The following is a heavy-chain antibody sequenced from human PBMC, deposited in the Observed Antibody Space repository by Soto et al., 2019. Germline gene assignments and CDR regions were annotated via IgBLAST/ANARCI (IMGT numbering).Heavy chain of an antibody. D-gene: IGHD3-10*01. CDR1: GGTFSSYT. CDR2: IIPILGIA. V-gene: IGHV1-69*02. J-gene: IGHJ4*02. Sequence: ASVKVSCKASGGTFSSYTISWVRQAPGQGLEWMGRIIPILGIANYAQKFQGRVTITADKSTSTACMELSSLRAEDTAVYYCAKRPEYYGRSFRYFDYWGQGTLVTVSS. CDR3: AKRPEYYGRSFRYFDY.